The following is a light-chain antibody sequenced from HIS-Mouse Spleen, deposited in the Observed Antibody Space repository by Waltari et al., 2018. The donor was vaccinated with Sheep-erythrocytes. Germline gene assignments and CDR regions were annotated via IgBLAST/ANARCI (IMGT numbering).Light chain of an antibody. J-gene: IGLJ1*01. V-gene: IGLV6-57*04. CDR2: EDN. CDR3: CSYAGSYNHV. Sequence: NFMLTQPHSVSESPGKTVTISCTRSSGSIASNYVQWYQQRPGSAPTTVIYEDNQRPPGVPDRFSGSIDSSSNSASLTISGLKTEDEADYYCCSYAGSYNHVFATGTKVTVL. CDR1: SGSIASNY.